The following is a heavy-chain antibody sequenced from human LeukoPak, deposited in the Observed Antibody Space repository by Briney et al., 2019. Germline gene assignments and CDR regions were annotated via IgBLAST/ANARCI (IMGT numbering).Heavy chain of an antibody. V-gene: IGHV4-59*01. CDR1: GGAISSYY. D-gene: IGHD6-19*01. Sequence: PSETQSLTCTVSGGAISSYYWSWIRQPPGKGLEWIANIYSSGSTNYSPSLRSRVTISVDTSKNQFSLKLTSVTAADTAVYYSARGVWSSGWSAYYFDYWGQGTLLTVSS. CDR2: IYSSGST. J-gene: IGHJ4*02. CDR3: ARGVWSSGWSAYYFDY.